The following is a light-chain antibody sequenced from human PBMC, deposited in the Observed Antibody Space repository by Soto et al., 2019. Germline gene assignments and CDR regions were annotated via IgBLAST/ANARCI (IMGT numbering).Light chain of an antibody. CDR2: DAS. CDR1: QSISSW. V-gene: IGKV1-5*01. CDR3: QQYNSYSPLFT. J-gene: IGKJ3*01. Sequence: DIQMTQSPSTLSASVGDRVTITCRASQSISSWLAWYQQKPGKAPKLLIYDASSLESGVPSRFSGSGSGTEFTLTISSLQPDDSATYYCQQYNSYSPLFTFGPGTKVDIK.